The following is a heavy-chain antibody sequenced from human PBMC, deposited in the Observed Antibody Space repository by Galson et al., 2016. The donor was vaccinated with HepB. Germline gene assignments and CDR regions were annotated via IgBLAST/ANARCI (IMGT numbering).Heavy chain of an antibody. V-gene: IGHV3-11*01. J-gene: IGHJ5*02. CDR3: ARDFGWFDP. CDR1: GFTFSDYF. D-gene: IGHD3-10*01. CDR2: ISSGGSVI. Sequence: GSLRLSCAASGFTFSDYFMSWVRQAPGKGPECVSYISSGGSVIYYADSVKGRFTVSRDNAKNSPYLQLSSLRVDDTAVYYCARDFGWFDPWGQGTLVTVSS.